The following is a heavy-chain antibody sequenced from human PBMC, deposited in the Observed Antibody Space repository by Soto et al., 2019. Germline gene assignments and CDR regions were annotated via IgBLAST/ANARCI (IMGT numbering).Heavy chain of an antibody. V-gene: IGHV1-8*01. Sequence: QAQLVQSEAEVKKPGASVKVSCKASGYAFSSNDINWVRQATGHGLEWMGWMNPNSGNIGYAQKFQGNVTMTRNTSISTADMELSRLRSADTAVYYCAIDYGSRITSLFGIDVWGQGTTVTVS. CDR1: GYAFSSND. D-gene: IGHD3-10*01. J-gene: IGHJ6*02. CDR2: MNPNSGNI. CDR3: AIDYGSRITSLFGIDV.